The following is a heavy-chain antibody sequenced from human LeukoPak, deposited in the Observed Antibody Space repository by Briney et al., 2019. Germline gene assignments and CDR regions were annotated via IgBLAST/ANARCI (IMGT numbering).Heavy chain of an antibody. Sequence: PSETLSLTCTVSGGSISSYYWSWIRQPPGKGLEWIGYIYYSGSTNYNPSLKGRVTVSVDTSKNQFSLKLSSVTAADTAVYYCARARSHYGNFDYWGQGTLVTVSS. D-gene: IGHD3-10*01. CDR3: ARARSHYGNFDY. CDR1: GGSISSYY. J-gene: IGHJ4*02. CDR2: IYYSGST. V-gene: IGHV4-59*01.